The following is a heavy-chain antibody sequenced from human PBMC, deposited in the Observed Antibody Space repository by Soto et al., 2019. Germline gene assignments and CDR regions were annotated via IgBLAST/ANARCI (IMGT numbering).Heavy chain of an antibody. J-gene: IGHJ4*02. Sequence: SETLSLTCTVSGGSISSSSYYWGWIRQPPGKGLEWIGSIYYSGSTYYNPSLKSRVTISVDTSKNQFSLKLSSVTAADTAVYYCARLIAAAGADYWGQGTLVTVSS. V-gene: IGHV4-39*01. CDR1: GGSISSSSYY. CDR3: ARLIAAAGADY. D-gene: IGHD6-13*01. CDR2: IYYSGST.